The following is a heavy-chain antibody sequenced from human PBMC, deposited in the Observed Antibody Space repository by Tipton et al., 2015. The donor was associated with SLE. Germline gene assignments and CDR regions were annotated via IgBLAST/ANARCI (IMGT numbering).Heavy chain of an antibody. CDR2: FYHSGTT. J-gene: IGHJ6*03. V-gene: IGHV4-38-2*02. CDR3: AGEIRFLVCLSYYYYMDV. Sequence: TLSLTCTVSAYSITNGYYWGWIRQSPGKGLEWIGSFYHSGTTYYNPSLKSRVTISVDTSKNQFSLKLSSVTDADTAVYYSAGEIRFLVCLSYYYYMDVWGKGTTVTVSS. CDR1: AYSITNGYY. D-gene: IGHD3-3*01.